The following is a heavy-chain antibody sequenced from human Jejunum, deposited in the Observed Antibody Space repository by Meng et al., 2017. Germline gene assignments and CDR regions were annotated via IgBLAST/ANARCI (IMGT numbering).Heavy chain of an antibody. J-gene: IGHJ4*02. Sequence: ETLSLTCTVSGASIGSSRYYWGWVRQTPGKGLEWIGGVYYTGVTHYKQSLRTRVTMSIDTSENHFSLNLTSVTAADTAVYFCVRNYFDSSDYIYFFDYWGQGKLVTVSS. CDR2: VYYTGVT. CDR1: GASIGSSRYY. D-gene: IGHD3-22*01. V-gene: IGHV4-39*07. CDR3: VRNYFDSSDYIYFFDY.